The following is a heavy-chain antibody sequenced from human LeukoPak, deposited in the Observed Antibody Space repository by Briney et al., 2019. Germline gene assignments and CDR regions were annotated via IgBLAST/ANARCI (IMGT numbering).Heavy chain of an antibody. Sequence: PGGSLRLSCAASGFTFSSYGMHWVRQAPGKGPEWVAVISYDGSNKYYADSVKGRFTISRDNSKNTLYLQMNSLRAEDTAVYYCAKVLDSSGYVDYWGQGTLVTVSS. V-gene: IGHV3-30*18. J-gene: IGHJ4*02. CDR2: ISYDGSNK. CDR3: AKVLDSSGYVDY. CDR1: GFTFSSYG. D-gene: IGHD3-22*01.